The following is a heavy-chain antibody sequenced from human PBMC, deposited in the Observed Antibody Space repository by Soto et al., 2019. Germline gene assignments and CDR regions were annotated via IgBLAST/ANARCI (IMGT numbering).Heavy chain of an antibody. Sequence: LSLTCTVSGGSISSYYWSWIRQPPGKGLEWIGYIYYSGSTNYNPSLKSRVTISVDTSKNQFSLKLSSVTAADTAVYYCASLYGSGSSSDYYYYYGMDVWGQGTTVTVSS. D-gene: IGHD3-10*01. J-gene: IGHJ6*02. V-gene: IGHV4-59*01. CDR3: ASLYGSGSSSDYYYYYGMDV. CDR2: IYYSGST. CDR1: GGSISSYY.